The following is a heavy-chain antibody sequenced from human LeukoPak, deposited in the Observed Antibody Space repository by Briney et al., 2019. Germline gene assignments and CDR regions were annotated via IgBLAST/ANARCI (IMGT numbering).Heavy chain of an antibody. V-gene: IGHV1-69*05. CDR1: GGTFISYA. J-gene: IGHJ3*02. CDR2: IIPIFGTA. D-gene: IGHD1-26*01. Sequence: SVKVSCKASGGTFISYAISWVRQAPGQGREGVGGIIPIFGTANYAQKFQGRVTITTDESTSTAYMELSSLRSEDTAVYYCARGHSGSPSFDIWGQGTMVTVSS. CDR3: ARGHSGSPSFDI.